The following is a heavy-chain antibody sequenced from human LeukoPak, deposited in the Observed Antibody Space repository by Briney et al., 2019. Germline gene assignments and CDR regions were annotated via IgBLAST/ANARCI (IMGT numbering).Heavy chain of an antibody. CDR2: ISYDGSNK. CDR1: GFTFSSYG. CDR3: AKDLAAAGTEGDY. D-gene: IGHD6-13*01. J-gene: IGHJ4*02. V-gene: IGHV3-30*18. Sequence: GGSLRLSCAASGFTFSSYGMHWVRQAPGKGLEWVAVISYDGSNKYYADSVKGRFTISRDNSKNTLYLQMNSLRAEDTAVYYCAKDLAAAGTEGDYWGQGTLVTVSS.